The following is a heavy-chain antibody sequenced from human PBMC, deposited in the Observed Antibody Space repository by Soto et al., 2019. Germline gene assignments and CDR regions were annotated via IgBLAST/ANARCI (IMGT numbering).Heavy chain of an antibody. CDR1: GFTFSSYA. D-gene: IGHD4-17*01. Sequence: GGSLRLSCAASGFTFSSYAMSWVRQAPGKGLEWVSAISGSGGSTYYADSVKGRVTISRDNSKNTLYLQMKSLRAEDTAVYYCAKRSLYGYVDYWGQGTLVTVSS. V-gene: IGHV3-23*01. J-gene: IGHJ4*02. CDR2: ISGSGGST. CDR3: AKRSLYGYVDY.